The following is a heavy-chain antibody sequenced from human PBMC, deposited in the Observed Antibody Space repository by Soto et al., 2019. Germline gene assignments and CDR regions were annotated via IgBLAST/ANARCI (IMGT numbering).Heavy chain of an antibody. CDR2: INHSGST. V-gene: IGHV4-34*01. J-gene: IGHJ4*02. D-gene: IGHD3-22*01. Sequence: SETLSLTCTVYGGSFSGYYWSWIRQPPGKGLEWIGEINHSGSTNYNPSLKSRVTISVDTSKNQFSLKLSSVTAADTAVYYCARERSGYYDKPFDYWGQGTLVTVSS. CDR3: ARERSGYYDKPFDY. CDR1: GGSFSGYY.